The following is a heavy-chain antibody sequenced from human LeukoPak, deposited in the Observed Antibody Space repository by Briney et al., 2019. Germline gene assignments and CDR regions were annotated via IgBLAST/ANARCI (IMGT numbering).Heavy chain of an antibody. CDR3: ARAFSGDSSGYYYDYFDY. V-gene: IGHV4-30-4*01. CDR1: GGSISSGDYY. D-gene: IGHD3-22*01. J-gene: IGHJ4*02. Sequence: PSETLSLTCTVSGGSISSGDYYWSWIRQPPGKGLEWIGYIYYSGSTYYNPSLKSRVTISVDTSKNQFSLKLSSVTAADTAVYYCARAFSGDSSGYYYDYFDYWGQGTLVTVSS. CDR2: IYYSGST.